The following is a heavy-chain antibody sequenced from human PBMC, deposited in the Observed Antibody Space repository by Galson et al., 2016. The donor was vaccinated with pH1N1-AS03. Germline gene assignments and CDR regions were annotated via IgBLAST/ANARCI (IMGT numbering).Heavy chain of an antibody. CDR1: SGSLSGYY. J-gene: IGHJ4*02. D-gene: IGHD1-26*01. Sequence: SETLSLTCAVQSGSLSGYYWTWIRQSPTKGLEWIGELDRSGTTIYNPSLESRLTMSVDTSKNQFSLKLSSVTAADTATYYCARGATFAWELLSLWGQGTLVTVSS. V-gene: IGHV4-34*01. CDR2: LDRSGTT. CDR3: ARGATFAWELLSL.